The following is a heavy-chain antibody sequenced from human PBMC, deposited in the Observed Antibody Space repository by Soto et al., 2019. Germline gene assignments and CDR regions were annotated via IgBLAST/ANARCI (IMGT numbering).Heavy chain of an antibody. V-gene: IGHV3-21*01. D-gene: IGHD2-2*03. CDR1: GFTFSSYS. Sequence: SLRLSCAASGFTFSSYSMNWVRQAPGKGLEWVSSISSSSSYIYYADSVKGRSTISRDNAKNSLYLQMNSLRAEDTAVYYCARGGYCSSPSCNNYYYYGMDVWGQGTTVTVSS. J-gene: IGHJ6*02. CDR2: ISSSSSYI. CDR3: ARGGYCSSPSCNNYYYYGMDV.